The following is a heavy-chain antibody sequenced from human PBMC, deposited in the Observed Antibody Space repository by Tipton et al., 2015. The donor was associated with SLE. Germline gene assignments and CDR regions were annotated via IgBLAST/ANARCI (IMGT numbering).Heavy chain of an antibody. CDR2: LSYDGSNK. Sequence: SLRLSCAASGLTFSRHAFHWVRQAPGKGLEWVAVLSYDGSNKNYADSVRGRFTISRDNSKNTLYLQMNSLRAEDTAVYYCAKASSGWSEDFDYWGQGTLVTVSS. CDR1: GLTFSRHA. J-gene: IGHJ4*02. V-gene: IGHV3-30*04. CDR3: AKASSGWSEDFDY. D-gene: IGHD6-19*01.